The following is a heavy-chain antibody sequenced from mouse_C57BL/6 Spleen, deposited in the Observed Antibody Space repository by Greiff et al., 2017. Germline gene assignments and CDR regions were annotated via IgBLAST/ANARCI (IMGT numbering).Heavy chain of an antibody. Sequence: EVQRVESGGGLVKPGGSLKLSCAASGFTFSSYAMSWVRQTPEKRLEWVATISDGGSYTYYPDNVKGRFTISRDNAKNNLYLQMSHLKSEDTAMYYCASPMVTTGYFDYWGQGTTLTVSS. CDR1: GFTFSSYA. J-gene: IGHJ2*01. V-gene: IGHV5-4*01. CDR2: ISDGGSYT. CDR3: ASPMVTTGYFDY. D-gene: IGHD2-2*01.